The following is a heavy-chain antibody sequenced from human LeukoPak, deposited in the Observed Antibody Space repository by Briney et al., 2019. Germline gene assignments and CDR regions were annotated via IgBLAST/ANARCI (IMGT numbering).Heavy chain of an antibody. V-gene: IGHV4-61*02. CDR3: ARTGSGSGNNRFWFDP. Sequence: SETLSLTCTVSGGSISSGSYYWSWIRQPAGKGLEWIGRIYTSGSTNYTPSLKSRVTISVDTSKNQFSLKLSSVTAADTAVYYCARTGSGSGNNRFWFDPWGQGTLVTVSS. CDR1: GGSISSGSYY. D-gene: IGHD3-10*01. CDR2: IYTSGST. J-gene: IGHJ5*02.